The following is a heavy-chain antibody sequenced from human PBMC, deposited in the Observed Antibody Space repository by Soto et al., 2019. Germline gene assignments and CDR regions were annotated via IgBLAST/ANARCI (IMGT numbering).Heavy chain of an antibody. CDR2: IIPIFGTA. CDR3: ARDRGSSGYHYYYGMDV. V-gene: IGHV1-69*12. J-gene: IGHJ6*02. D-gene: IGHD3-22*01. Sequence: QVQLVQSGAEVKKPGSSVKVSCKASGGTFSSYAISWVRQAPGQGLEWMGGIIPIFGTANYAQKFQGRVTITADESTSTAYMELSSLRSEDTAVYCCARDRGSSGYHYYYGMDVWGQGTTVTVSS. CDR1: GGTFSSYA.